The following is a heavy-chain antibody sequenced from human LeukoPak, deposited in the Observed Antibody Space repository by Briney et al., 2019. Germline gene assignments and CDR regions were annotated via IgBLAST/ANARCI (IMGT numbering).Heavy chain of an antibody. CDR2: IWYDGSHK. J-gene: IGHJ6*02. D-gene: IGHD3-3*01. V-gene: IGHV3-33*01. CDR3: ARDRIYDFIKNTDDYHYGMDV. CDR1: GFTFGSYG. Sequence: GGSLRLSCAASGFTFGSYGMHWVRQAPGKGLEWVAVIWYDGSHKYHADSVKGRITVSRDNSKNTVYLQMNSLRAEDTAVYYCARDRIYDFIKNTDDYHYGMDVWGQGTTVTVSS.